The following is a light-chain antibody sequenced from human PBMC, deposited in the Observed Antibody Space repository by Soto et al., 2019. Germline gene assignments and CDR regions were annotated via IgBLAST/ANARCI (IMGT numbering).Light chain of an antibody. CDR3: QTWVTGIHV. CDR2: LNSDGSH. V-gene: IGLV4-69*01. J-gene: IGLJ1*01. CDR1: SGHSSYA. Sequence: QSVLTQSPSASASLGASVKLTCILSSGHSSYAIAWHQQQPEKGPRYLMKLNSDGSHSKGDGIPDRFSGSSSGAERYLTISSLQSEDEADYYCQTWVTGIHVFGTGTKVTVL.